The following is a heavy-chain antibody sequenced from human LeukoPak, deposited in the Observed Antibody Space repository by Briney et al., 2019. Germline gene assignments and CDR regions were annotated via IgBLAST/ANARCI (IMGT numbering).Heavy chain of an antibody. D-gene: IGHD3-10*01. J-gene: IGHJ6*04. CDR3: ARGKLWFGETETYYYYGMDV. V-gene: IGHV3-21*01. CDR1: GFTFNTYT. CDR2: ISSSSRNI. Sequence: GGSLRLSCAASGFTFNTYTMIWVRLPPGKGREWVSSISSSSRNIYYADSVEGRFTVSRDNAKNSLYLQMNSLRAEDTAVYYCARGKLWFGETETYYYYGMDVWGTGTTVTVSS.